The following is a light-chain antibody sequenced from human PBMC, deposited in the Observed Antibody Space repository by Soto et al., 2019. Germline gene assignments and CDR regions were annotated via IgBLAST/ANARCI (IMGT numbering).Light chain of an antibody. CDR1: SGHSSYA. V-gene: IGLV4-69*01. Sequence: VLTQSPSASASLGASVKLTCTLSSGHSSYAIAWHQQQPEKGPRYLMRLNSDGGLTKGDGIPDRFSGYSSGAERYLTISSLQSDDEGDYYCQTWGTGIVLFGGGTKVTVL. CDR3: QTWGTGIVL. J-gene: IGLJ3*02. CDR2: LNSDGGL.